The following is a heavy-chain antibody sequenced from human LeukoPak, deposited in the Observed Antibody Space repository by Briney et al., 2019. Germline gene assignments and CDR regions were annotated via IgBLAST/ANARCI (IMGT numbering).Heavy chain of an antibody. CDR1: GGSISSGDYY. CDR2: IYYSGST. V-gene: IGHV4-30-4*01. CDR3: ARLSILWWSLRAFDI. D-gene: IGHD2-21*01. J-gene: IGHJ3*02. Sequence: PSQTLSLTCTVSGGSISSGDYYWSWIRQPPGKGLEWIGYIYYSGSTYYNPSLKSRVTISVDTSKNQFSLKLSSVTAADTAVYYCARLSILWWSLRAFDIWGQGTMVTVSS.